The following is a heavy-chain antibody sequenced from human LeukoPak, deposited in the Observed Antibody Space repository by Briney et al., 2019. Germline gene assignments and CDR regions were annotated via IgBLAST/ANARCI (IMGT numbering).Heavy chain of an antibody. CDR2: INPNSGGT. CDR1: GYTVTGYY. D-gene: IGHD5-12*01. CDR3: ARETGRGYSDY. V-gene: IGHV1-2*02. Sequence: ASVKVSCKASGYTVTGYYMHWVRQAPGQGLGWMGGINPNSGGTNYAQKFQGRVTMTRDTSISTAYMELSRLRSDDTAVYYCARETGRGYSDYWGQGTLVTVSS. J-gene: IGHJ4*02.